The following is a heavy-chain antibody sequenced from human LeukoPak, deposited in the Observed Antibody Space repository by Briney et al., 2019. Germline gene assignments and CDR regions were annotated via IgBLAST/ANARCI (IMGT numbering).Heavy chain of an antibody. J-gene: IGHJ3*01. Sequence: GGSLRLSCAASGVTFSSYTMSWVRQAPGKGLEWVSAISGSGGSTHYADSVKGRFTISRDNARNTLSLQMNSLTIEDTAVYYCVVVVEPPDSDGFDVWGQGTMITVSS. D-gene: IGHD1-14*01. V-gene: IGHV3-23*01. CDR3: VVVVEPPDSDGFDV. CDR1: GVTFSSYT. CDR2: ISGSGGST.